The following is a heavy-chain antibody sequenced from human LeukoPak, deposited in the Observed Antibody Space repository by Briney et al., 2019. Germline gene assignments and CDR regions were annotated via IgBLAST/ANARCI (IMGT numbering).Heavy chain of an antibody. Sequence: GGSLRLSCSASGFTFSSYAMHWVRQAPGKGLEYVSAISSNGGSTYYADSVKGRFTISRDNSKNTLYLQMSSLRAEDTAVYYCVKSTVTSLFDYWGQGTLVTVSS. CDR1: GFTFSSYA. CDR3: VKSTVTSLFDY. V-gene: IGHV3-64D*06. J-gene: IGHJ4*02. D-gene: IGHD4-17*01. CDR2: ISSNGGST.